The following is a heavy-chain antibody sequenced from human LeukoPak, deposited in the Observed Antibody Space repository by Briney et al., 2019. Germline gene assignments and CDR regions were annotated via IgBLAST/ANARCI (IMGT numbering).Heavy chain of an antibody. CDR3: ARGLGGIDYDSSRGAFDI. V-gene: IGHV4-59*08. CDR2: IFYSGST. D-gene: IGHD3-22*01. Sequence: SETLSLTCTVSGGSISSYYWSWIRQPPGKGLEWIGYIFYSGSTYYNPSLKSRLTISVDTSKNQFSLKLTSVTAADTAVYYCARGLGGIDYDSSRGAFDIWGQGTMVTVSS. J-gene: IGHJ3*02. CDR1: GGSISSYY.